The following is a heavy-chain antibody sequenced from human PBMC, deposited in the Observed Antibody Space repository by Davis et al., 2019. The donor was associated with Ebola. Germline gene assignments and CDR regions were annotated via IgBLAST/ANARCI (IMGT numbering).Heavy chain of an antibody. CDR3: ATRDSSSSWYYYYMDV. J-gene: IGHJ6*03. CDR1: GYTFTYYE. Sequence: SVKVSCKASGYTFTYYEINWVRQAPGQGLEWMGGIIPLFGAANYAQKFQGRVTISADESTSTAFMELTGLRSEDTAMYYCATRDSSSSWYYYYMDVWGKGTTVTVSS. D-gene: IGHD6-6*01. CDR2: IIPLFGAA. V-gene: IGHV1-69*13.